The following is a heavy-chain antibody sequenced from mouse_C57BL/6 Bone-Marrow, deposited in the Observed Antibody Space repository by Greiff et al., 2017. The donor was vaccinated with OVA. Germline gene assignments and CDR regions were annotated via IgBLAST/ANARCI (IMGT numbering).Heavy chain of an antibody. CDR2: IWSGGST. Sequence: VQLQESGPGLVQPSQSLSTTCTVSGFSLTSYGVHWVRQSPGKGLEWLGVIWSGGSTDYNAAFISRLSISKDNSKSQVFFKMNSLQADDTAIYYCARNPPPTVVAKGYAMDYWGQGTSVTVSS. J-gene: IGHJ4*01. D-gene: IGHD1-1*01. V-gene: IGHV2-2*01. CDR3: ARNPPPTVVAKGYAMDY. CDR1: GFSLTSYG.